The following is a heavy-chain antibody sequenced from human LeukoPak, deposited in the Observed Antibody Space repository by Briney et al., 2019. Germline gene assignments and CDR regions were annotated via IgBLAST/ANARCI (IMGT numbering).Heavy chain of an antibody. Sequence: NASETLSLTCAVYGGSFSGYYWSWIRQPPGKGLGWIGEINHSGSTNYNPSLKSRVTISVDTSKNQFSLKLSSVTAADTAVYYCARRRDGYNAYWGQGTLVTVSS. V-gene: IGHV4-34*01. CDR3: ARRRDGYNAY. CDR1: GGSFSGYY. D-gene: IGHD5-24*01. J-gene: IGHJ4*02. CDR2: INHSGST.